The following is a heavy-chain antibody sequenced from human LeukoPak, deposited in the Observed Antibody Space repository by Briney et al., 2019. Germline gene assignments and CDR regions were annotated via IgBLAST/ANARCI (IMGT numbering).Heavy chain of an antibody. J-gene: IGHJ4*02. D-gene: IGHD3-22*01. CDR1: RGSFSGYY. Sequence: SETLSLTCAVYRGSFSGYYWSWIRQPPGKGLEWIGEINHSGSTNYNPSLKSRVTISVDTSKNQFSLKLSSVTAADTAVYYCARGAHYYYDSSGYSYGDDYWGQGTLVTVSS. V-gene: IGHV4-34*01. CDR2: INHSGST. CDR3: ARGAHYYYDSSGYSYGDDY.